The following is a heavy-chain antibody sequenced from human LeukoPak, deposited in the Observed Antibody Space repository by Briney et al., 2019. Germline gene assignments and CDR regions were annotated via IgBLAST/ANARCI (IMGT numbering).Heavy chain of an antibody. D-gene: IGHD3-3*01. CDR3: ARDRSGFWSGYYGVDY. Sequence: SETLSLTCTVSGGSISSYYWSWIRQPAGKGLEWIGRIYTSGSTNYNPSLKSRVTMSVDTSKNQFSLKLSSVTAADTAVYYCARDRSGFWSGYYGVDYWGQGTLVTVSS. V-gene: IGHV4-4*07. CDR1: GGSISSYY. J-gene: IGHJ4*02. CDR2: IYTSGST.